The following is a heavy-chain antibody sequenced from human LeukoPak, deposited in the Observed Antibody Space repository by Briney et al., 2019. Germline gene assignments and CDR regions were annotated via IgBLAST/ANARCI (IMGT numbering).Heavy chain of an antibody. CDR3: AKDQQWLGMDV. D-gene: IGHD6-19*01. Sequence: GGSLRLSCAASGFTFSSYSMNWVRQAPGKGLEWVSAISGSGGSTYYADSVKGRFTISRDNSKNTLYLQMNSLGAEDTAVYYCAKDQQWLGMDVWGQGTTVTVSS. CDR2: ISGSGGST. V-gene: IGHV3-23*01. J-gene: IGHJ6*02. CDR1: GFTFSSYS.